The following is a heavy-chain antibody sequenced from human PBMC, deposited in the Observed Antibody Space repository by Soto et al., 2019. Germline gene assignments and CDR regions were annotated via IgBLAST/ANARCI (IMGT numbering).Heavy chain of an antibody. CDR1: GGTIRSSSYY. V-gene: IGHV4-39*01. J-gene: IGHJ4*02. Sequence: QLQLQESGPGLVKPSETLSLTCTVSGGTIRSSSYYWVWIRQPPGKGLEWIGSIFYSGSTYYNPSLKSRVTISVDTSKNQFSLKLSSVTPADTALYYCARRPPTGSLDYWGQGTLVTVSS. CDR3: ARRPPTGSLDY. CDR2: IFYSGST. D-gene: IGHD3-9*01.